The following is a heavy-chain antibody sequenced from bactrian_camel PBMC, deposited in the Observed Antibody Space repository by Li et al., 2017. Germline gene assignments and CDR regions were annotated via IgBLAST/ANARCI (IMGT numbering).Heavy chain of an antibody. CDR3: VCQITGVWVLSD. J-gene: IGHJ4*01. CDR1: ALTFDSQD. D-gene: IGHD5*01. V-gene: IGHV3S55*01. Sequence: QVQLVESGGGSVQAGGSLRLSCTASALTFDSQDMGWYRQAPGNKCELVSDISKDDGPYYADSVKGRFTISRDNAKNTVYLQMNSPKPEDTAVYYCVCQITGVWVLSDWGQGTQVTVS. CDR2: ISKDDGP.